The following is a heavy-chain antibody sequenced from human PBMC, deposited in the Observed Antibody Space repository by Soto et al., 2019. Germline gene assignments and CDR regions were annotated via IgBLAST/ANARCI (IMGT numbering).Heavy chain of an antibody. Sequence: QVQLQQWGAGLLKPSETLSLTCAVYGGSVSGANYYWSWIRQPPGKGLEWIGEMRQSGGTHLNPSLKRRVTISVDTSTNQCSLKMSSVTAADTALYYCARVERGTATTVVDAFDIWGPGTMVTVSS. V-gene: IGHV4-34*01. CDR3: ARVERGTATTVVDAFDI. D-gene: IGHD1-1*01. J-gene: IGHJ3*02. CDR2: MRQSGGT. CDR1: GGSVSGANYY.